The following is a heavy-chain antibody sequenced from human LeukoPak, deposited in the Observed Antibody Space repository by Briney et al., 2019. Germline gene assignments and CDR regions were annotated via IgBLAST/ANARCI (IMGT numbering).Heavy chain of an antibody. CDR1: GGSISSYY. CDR2: IYYSGST. V-gene: IGHV4-59*01. D-gene: IGHD3-10*01. J-gene: IGHJ4*02. CDR3: ASSLWFGESVYFDY. Sequence: SETLSLTCTVSGGSISSYYWSWIRQPPGKGLEWIGYIYYSGSTNYNRSLKSRVTISVDTSKNQFSLKLSSVTAADTAVYYCASSLWFGESVYFDYWGQGTLVTVSS.